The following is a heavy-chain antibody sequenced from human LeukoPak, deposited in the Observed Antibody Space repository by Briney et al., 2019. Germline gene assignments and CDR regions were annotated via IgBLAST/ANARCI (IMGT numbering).Heavy chain of an antibody. V-gene: IGHV3-30*04. CDR3: ARLGGRYYYYGMGV. D-gene: IGHD2-15*01. Sequence: GGSLRLSSAASGFTFSSYTMHWVRQAPGKGLEWVAVISYDGSNKYYADSVKGRFTISRDNSKNTLYLQMNSLRAEDTAVYYCARLGGRYYYYGMGVWGQGTTVTVSS. J-gene: IGHJ6*02. CDR1: GFTFSSYT. CDR2: ISYDGSNK.